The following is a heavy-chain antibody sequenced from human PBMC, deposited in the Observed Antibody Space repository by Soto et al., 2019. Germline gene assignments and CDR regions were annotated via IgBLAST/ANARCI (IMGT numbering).Heavy chain of an antibody. V-gene: IGHV1-2*04. D-gene: IGHD2-2*01. J-gene: IGHJ4*02. CDR2: INPNSGGT. CDR1: GYTFTGYY. CDR3: ARDAEFNCSSTSCPRGDFDY. Sequence: ASVKVSCKASGYTFTGYYMHWVRQAPGQGLEWMGWINPNSGGTNYAQKFQGWVTMTRDTSISTAYMELSRLRSDDTAVYYCARDAEFNCSSTSCPRGDFDYWGQGTLVTVSS.